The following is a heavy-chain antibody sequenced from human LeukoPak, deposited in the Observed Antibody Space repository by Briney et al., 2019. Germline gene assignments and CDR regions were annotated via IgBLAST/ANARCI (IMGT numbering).Heavy chain of an antibody. V-gene: IGHV3-23*01. D-gene: IGHD4-11*01. CDR1: GFTFSSTS. CDR3: AKLTTS. Sequence: GGSLRLSCAASGFTFSSTSMSWVRQAPGKGLEWVAATVGGGDGTYYADSVKGRFTISRDNSNNTLYLQMNSLRAEGTAVYYCAKLTTSWGQGTLVTVSS. CDR2: TVGGGDGT. J-gene: IGHJ4*02.